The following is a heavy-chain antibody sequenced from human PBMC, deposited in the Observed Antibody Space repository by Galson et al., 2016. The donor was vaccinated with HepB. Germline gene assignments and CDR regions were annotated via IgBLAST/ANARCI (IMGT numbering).Heavy chain of an antibody. CDR3: ARSPQWLEHFDY. J-gene: IGHJ4*02. Sequence: SVKVSCKASGYTFTNYYMHWVRQAPRQGLQWMGIINPTGSSTSYAQKVQGRVTLTRDTSTSTVYMELSSLRSEDTAVYYCARSPQWLEHFDYWGQGTLVTVSS. D-gene: IGHD6-19*01. CDR1: GYTFTNYY. V-gene: IGHV1-46*01. CDR2: INPTGSST.